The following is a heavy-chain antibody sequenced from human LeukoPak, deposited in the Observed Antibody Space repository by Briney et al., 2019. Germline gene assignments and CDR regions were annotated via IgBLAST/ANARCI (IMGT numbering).Heavy chain of an antibody. Sequence: GGSLRLSCAAPGFTFSSYGMHWVRQAPGKGLEWVAFIRYDGSNKYYADSVKGRFTISIDNSKNTLYLQMNSLRAEDTAVYYCAKASSGYKLYYYYYMDVWGKGTTVTVSS. CDR1: GFTFSSYG. D-gene: IGHD3-22*01. CDR3: AKASSGYKLYYYYYMDV. CDR2: IRYDGSNK. V-gene: IGHV3-30*02. J-gene: IGHJ6*03.